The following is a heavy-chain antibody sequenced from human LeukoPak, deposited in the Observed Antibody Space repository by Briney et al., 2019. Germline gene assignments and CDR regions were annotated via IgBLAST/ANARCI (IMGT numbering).Heavy chain of an antibody. V-gene: IGHV1-69*13. Sequence: ASVKVSCKXFGGTFSSYAISWVRQAPGQGLEWMGGIIPIFGTANYAQKFQGRVTITADESTSTAYMELSSLRSGGTAVYYCARTADSSGKAEGYYYYYMDVWGKGTTVTVSS. CDR1: GGTFSSYA. J-gene: IGHJ6*03. D-gene: IGHD6-19*01. CDR3: ARTADSSGKAEGYYYYYMDV. CDR2: IIPIFGTA.